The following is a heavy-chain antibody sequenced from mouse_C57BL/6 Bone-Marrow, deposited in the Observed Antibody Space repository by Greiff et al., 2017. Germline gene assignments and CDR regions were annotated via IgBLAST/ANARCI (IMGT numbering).Heavy chain of an antibody. J-gene: IGHJ4*01. Sequence: QVQLQQPGAELVKPGASVKLSCKASGYTFTSYWMHWVKQMPGQGLEWIGMIHPNSGSTNYNEKFKSKATLTVDKSSSTAYMQLSSLTSEDSAVYYCARGEDSNYVGYYYAMDYWGQGTSVTVSS. D-gene: IGHD2-5*01. V-gene: IGHV1-64*01. CDR2: IHPNSGST. CDR1: GYTFTSYW. CDR3: ARGEDSNYVGYYYAMDY.